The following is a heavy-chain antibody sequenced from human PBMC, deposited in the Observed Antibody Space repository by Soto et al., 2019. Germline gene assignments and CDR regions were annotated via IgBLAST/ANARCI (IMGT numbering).Heavy chain of an antibody. V-gene: IGHV1-69*08. J-gene: IGHJ6*02. CDR1: GTIFSSYT. CDR2: IIPILGET. D-gene: IGHD3-16*01. Sequence: QVQLVQSGAEVKKPGSSVMVSCKASGTIFSSYTISWVRQAPGQGLEWMGRIIPILGETNSAQKFQGRVTPTADKSTNTAYMELNSLRLEDTAVYYCARGLGGRMDDWGQGTTVTVSS. CDR3: ARGLGGRMDD.